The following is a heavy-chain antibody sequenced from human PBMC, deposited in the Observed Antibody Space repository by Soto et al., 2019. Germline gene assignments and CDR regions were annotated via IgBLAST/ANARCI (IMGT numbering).Heavy chain of an antibody. CDR1: GFTFSDYY. J-gene: IGHJ4*02. V-gene: IGHV3-11*01. D-gene: IGHD3-22*01. Sequence: PGGSLRLSCATSGFTFSDYYMSWIRQAPGKGLEWVSYISGGGGSTIQYGDSVKGRFTISRDNRKNSLYLQMNSLRAEDTAVYYCARLRGYYDSSRFDYWGQGTLVTVSS. CDR3: ARLRGYYDSSRFDY. CDR2: ISGGGGSTI.